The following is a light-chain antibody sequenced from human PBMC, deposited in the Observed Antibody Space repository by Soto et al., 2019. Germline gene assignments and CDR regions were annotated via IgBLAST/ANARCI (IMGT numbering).Light chain of an antibody. CDR1: QGISSY. V-gene: IGKV1-8*01. Sequence: AILKTQSPSSLSSSTGGIFTITCRASQGISSYLAWYQQKPGKAPKLLIYAASTLQSGVPSRFSGSGSGTDFTLTISCLQSEDFATYYCQQYYSYPITFGQGTRLEI. CDR3: QQYYSYPIT. J-gene: IGKJ5*01. CDR2: AAS.